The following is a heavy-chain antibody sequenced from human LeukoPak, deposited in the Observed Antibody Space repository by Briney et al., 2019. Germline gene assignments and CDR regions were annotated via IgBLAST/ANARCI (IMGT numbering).Heavy chain of an antibody. CDR3: AKYHLSTVTIGLFDY. V-gene: IGHV3-23*01. Sequence: GGSLRLSCAASGFTFSSYAMSWVRQAPGKGLEWVSATSGSGGSTYYADSVKGRFTISRDNSKNTLYLQMNSLRAEDTAVYYCAKYHLSTVTIGLFDYWGQGTLVTVSS. J-gene: IGHJ4*02. CDR1: GFTFSSYA. CDR2: TSGSGGST. D-gene: IGHD4-17*01.